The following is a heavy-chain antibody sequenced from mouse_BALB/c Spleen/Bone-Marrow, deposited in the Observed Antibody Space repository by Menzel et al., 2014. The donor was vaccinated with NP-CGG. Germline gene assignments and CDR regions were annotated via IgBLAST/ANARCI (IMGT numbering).Heavy chain of an antibody. J-gene: IGHJ3*01. D-gene: IGHD3-3*01. CDR3: AKEGRGAY. CDR1: GYTFTSYW. CDR2: IYPGDGDT. V-gene: IGHV1-87*01. Sequence: VKLVESGAELARPGASVKLSCKASGYTFTSYWMQWVKQRPGQGLEWIGAIYPGDGDTRYTQKFKGKATLTADKSSSTAYMQLSSSASEDSAVYYCAKEGRGAYWGQGTLVTVSA.